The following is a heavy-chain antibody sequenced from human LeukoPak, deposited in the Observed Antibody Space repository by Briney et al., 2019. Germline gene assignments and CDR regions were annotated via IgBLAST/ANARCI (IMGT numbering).Heavy chain of an antibody. CDR2: ISYDGSNK. D-gene: IGHD2-15*01. Sequence: PGRSLRLSCTASGFTFGDYAMSWVRQAPGKGLEWVAVISYDGSNKYYADSVKGRFTISRDNSKNTLYLQMNSLRAEDTAVYYCARDRLAVAATISDSFQHWGQGTLVTVSS. CDR3: ARDRLAVAATISDSFQH. V-gene: IGHV3-30-3*01. CDR1: GFTFGDYA. J-gene: IGHJ1*01.